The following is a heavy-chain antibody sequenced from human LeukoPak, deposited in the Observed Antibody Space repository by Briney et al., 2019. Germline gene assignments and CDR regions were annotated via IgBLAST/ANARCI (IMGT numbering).Heavy chain of an antibody. Sequence: SETLSLTCTVSGGSISSYYWSWIRQPPGKGLEWIGYIYYSGSTNYNPSLKSRVTISVDTSKNQFSLKLSSVTAADTAVYYCATSPRTYYDISTGYYNGRYFQHWGQGTLVTVSS. D-gene: IGHD3-9*01. CDR3: ATSPRTYYDISTGYYNGRYFQH. J-gene: IGHJ1*01. CDR1: GGSISSYY. V-gene: IGHV4-59*08. CDR2: IYYSGST.